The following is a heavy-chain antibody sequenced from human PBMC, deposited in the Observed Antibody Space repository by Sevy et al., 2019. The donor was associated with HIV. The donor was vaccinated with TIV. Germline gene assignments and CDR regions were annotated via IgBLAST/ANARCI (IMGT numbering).Heavy chain of an antibody. Sequence: GGSLRLSCAASGFTFRSYTMNWVRQAPGKGLEWVSSITGSSSYIYYTDSVKGRFTISRANAKNSLYLQMNSLRAEDTAVYYCARGNHCGSSSCDSYAMDVWGQGTTVTVSS. J-gene: IGHJ6*02. CDR1: GFTFRSYT. D-gene: IGHD2-2*02. CDR3: ARGNHCGSSSCDSYAMDV. V-gene: IGHV3-21*01. CDR2: ITGSSSYI.